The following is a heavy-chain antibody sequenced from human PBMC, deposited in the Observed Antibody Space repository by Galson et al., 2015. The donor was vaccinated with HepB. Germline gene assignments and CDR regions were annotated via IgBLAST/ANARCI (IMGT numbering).Heavy chain of an antibody. J-gene: IGHJ3*02. D-gene: IGHD3-10*01. V-gene: IGHV1-2*04. CDR3: ARDRGGIWFGDLVDAFDI. CDR1: GYTFTGYY. CDR2: INPNSGGT. Sequence: SVKVSCKASGYTFTGYYMHWVRQAPGQGLEWMGWINPNSGGTNYAQKFQGWVTMTRDTSISTAYMELSRLRSDDTAVYYCARDRGGIWFGDLVDAFDIWGQGTMVTVSS.